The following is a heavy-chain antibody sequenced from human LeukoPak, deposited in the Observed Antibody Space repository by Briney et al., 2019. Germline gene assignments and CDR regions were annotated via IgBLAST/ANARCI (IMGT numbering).Heavy chain of an antibody. V-gene: IGHV1-69*01. J-gene: IGHJ4*02. CDR1: GGTFSSYA. CDR3: ARDRKYYDSSGYYSEYYFDY. Sequence: GSSVKVSCKASGGTFSSYAISWVRQAPGQGLEWMGGIIPIFGTANYAQKFQGRVTITADESTSTAYMELSSLRSEDTAVYYCARDRKYYDSSGYYSEYYFDYWGQGTLVTVSS. D-gene: IGHD3-22*01. CDR2: IIPIFGTA.